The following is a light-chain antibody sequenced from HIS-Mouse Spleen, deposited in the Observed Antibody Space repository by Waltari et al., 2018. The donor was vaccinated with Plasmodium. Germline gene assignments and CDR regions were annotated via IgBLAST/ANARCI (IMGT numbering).Light chain of an antibody. J-gene: IGLJ3*02. CDR2: EDS. Sequence: SYELTQPPSVSVSPGQTARITSPGDALPKKYAYWSQQKSGQTPVLVIYEDSKRLSGIPERFSGSSSGTMATLTISGAQVEDEADYYCYSTDSSGNHRVFGGGTKLTVL. CDR1: ALPKKY. CDR3: YSTDSSGNHRV. V-gene: IGLV3-10*01.